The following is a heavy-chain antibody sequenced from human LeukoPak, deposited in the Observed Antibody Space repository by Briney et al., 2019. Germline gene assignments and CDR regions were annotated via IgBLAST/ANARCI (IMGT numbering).Heavy chain of an antibody. D-gene: IGHD2-15*01. V-gene: IGHV4-4*07. CDR1: GGSISSYY. CDR3: ARGVCSGGSCYSWELNWFDP. CDR2: IYISGST. J-gene: IGHJ5*02. Sequence: SETLSLTCTVSGGSISSYYWSWIRQPAGKGLEWIWRIYISGSTNYNPSLKSRVTMSVDTSKNQFSLKLSSVTAADTAVYYCARGVCSGGSCYSWELNWFDPWGQGTLVTVSS.